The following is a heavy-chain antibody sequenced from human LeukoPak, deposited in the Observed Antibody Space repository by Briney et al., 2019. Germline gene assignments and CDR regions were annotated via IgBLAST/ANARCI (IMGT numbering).Heavy chain of an antibody. CDR3: ARDQRYSSGSYYFDY. Sequence: ASVKVSCKASGYTFTSYGISWVRQAPGQGLEWMGWISAYNGNTNYAQKLQGRVTMTTDTSTSTAYMELRSLRSDDTAVYYCARDQRYSSGSYYFDYWGQGTLVTVSS. V-gene: IGHV1-18*01. J-gene: IGHJ4*02. CDR1: GYTFTSYG. CDR2: ISAYNGNT. D-gene: IGHD6-19*01.